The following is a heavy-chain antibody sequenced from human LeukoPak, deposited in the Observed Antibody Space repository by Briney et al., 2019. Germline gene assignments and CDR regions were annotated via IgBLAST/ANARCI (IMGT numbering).Heavy chain of an antibody. J-gene: IGHJ6*02. CDR2: IYYIGST. V-gene: IGHV4-59*01. CDR1: GDSISSYY. CDR3: ARDAGYYGIDV. Sequence: PSETLSLTCTVSGDSISSYYWSWIRQSPGKGLEWIGYIYYIGSTNYNPSLKSRVTISVDTSKNQFSLKLSSVTAADTAVYYCARDAGYYGIDVWGQGTTVTVSS. D-gene: IGHD3-10*01.